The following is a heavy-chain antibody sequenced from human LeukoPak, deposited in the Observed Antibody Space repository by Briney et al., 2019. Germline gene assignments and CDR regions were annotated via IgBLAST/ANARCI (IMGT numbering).Heavy chain of an antibody. CDR2: ISGSGGST. Sequence: GGSLRLSCAASGFTFRTYPMSWVRQAPGKGLEWVSGISGSGGSTYYADSVKGRFTISRDISKNTLYLQMNSLRAEDTAVYYCAKDEGSGWYYFDYWGQGSLVTVSS. CDR3: AKDEGSGWYYFDY. J-gene: IGHJ4*02. V-gene: IGHV3-23*01. CDR1: GFTFRTYP. D-gene: IGHD6-19*01.